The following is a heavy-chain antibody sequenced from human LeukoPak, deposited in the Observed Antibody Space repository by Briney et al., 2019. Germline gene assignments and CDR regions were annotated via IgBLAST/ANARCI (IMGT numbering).Heavy chain of an antibody. Sequence: PSVKVSCKASGYTFTGCFIHYVRQATGQGLEWMGLIDPNSDNIRYSETFKDRVTMTRDTSTNTAYMELSWLRSDDTAVYYCARSAYNYGYVYFDHWGQGTLVIVSS. CDR1: GYTFTGCF. D-gene: IGHD5-18*01. J-gene: IGHJ4*02. CDR2: IDPNSDNI. CDR3: ARSAYNYGYVYFDH. V-gene: IGHV1-2*02.